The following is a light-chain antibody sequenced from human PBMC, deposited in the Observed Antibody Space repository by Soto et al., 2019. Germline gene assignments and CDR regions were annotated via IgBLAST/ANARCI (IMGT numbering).Light chain of an antibody. V-gene: IGLV1-40*01. CDR1: SSNIGAGYD. J-gene: IGLJ2*01. CDR3: QSYDTSLSVV. CDR2: ANS. Sequence: QSVLTQPPSVSGAPGQRVTISCTGSSSNIGAGYDVHWYQHLPGTAPKLLMYANSNRPSGVPDRFSGSKSGTSASLAITGLQAEDEADYYCQSYDTSLSVVFGGGTKVTVV.